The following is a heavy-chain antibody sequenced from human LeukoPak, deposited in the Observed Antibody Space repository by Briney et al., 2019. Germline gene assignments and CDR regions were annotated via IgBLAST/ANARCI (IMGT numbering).Heavy chain of an antibody. Sequence: ASVKVSCKASGYTFTSYAMHWVRQAPGQRLEWKGWINAGNGNTKYSQEFQGRVTITRDTSASTAYMELSSLRSEDTAVYYCARDGHIVVVSTYNWFDPSGQGTLVAVSS. D-gene: IGHD2-15*01. J-gene: IGHJ5*02. CDR2: INAGNGNT. CDR1: GYTFTSYA. CDR3: ARDGHIVVVSTYNWFDP. V-gene: IGHV1-3*01.